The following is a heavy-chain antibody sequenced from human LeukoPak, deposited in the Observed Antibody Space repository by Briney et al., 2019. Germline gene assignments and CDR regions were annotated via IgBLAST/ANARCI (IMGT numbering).Heavy chain of an antibody. J-gene: IGHJ4*02. V-gene: IGHV3-49*04. D-gene: IGHD3-10*01. CDR2: IRSKAYGGTT. Sequence: GGTLRLSCTASGFTFGVYAMSWVRHPPGKALEWVGFIRSKAYGGTTEYAASVKGRFTISRDDSKSIAYLQMDSLKTEDTAVYYCTRGGIKVAYWGQGTLVTVSS. CDR1: GFTFGVYA. CDR3: TRGGIKVAY.